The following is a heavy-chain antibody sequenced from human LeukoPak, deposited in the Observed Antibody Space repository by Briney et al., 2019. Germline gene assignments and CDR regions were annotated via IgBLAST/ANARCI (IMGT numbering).Heavy chain of an antibody. CDR3: AKLYGYSYGYVDF. V-gene: IGHV3-9*01. Sequence: GRSLRLSCAASGFTFDDFALRWVRQAPGKGLEWVSGISWNSGDIGYADSMKGRFTISRDNAKNSLYLQMNSLRAEDTALYYCAKLYGYSYGYVDFWGQGTLVTVSS. J-gene: IGHJ4*02. CDR2: ISWNSGDI. D-gene: IGHD5-18*01. CDR1: GFTFDDFA.